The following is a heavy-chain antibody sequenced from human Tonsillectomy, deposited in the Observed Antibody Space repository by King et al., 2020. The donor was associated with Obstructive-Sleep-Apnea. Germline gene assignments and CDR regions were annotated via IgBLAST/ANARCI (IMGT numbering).Heavy chain of an antibody. CDR3: ARAGGSGIAAAAYDAFDM. CDR2: INPNSGGT. J-gene: IGHJ3*02. V-gene: IGHV1-2*02. D-gene: IGHD6-13*01. Sequence: QLVQSGAEVKKPGASVKVSCKASGYTLIGYYMHWVRQAPGQGLEWRGWINPNSGGTNYAQKFQGRVTMTRDTSISTAYMELSRLRSGDTAVYYCARAGGSGIAAAAYDAFDMWGQGTMVTVSS. CDR1: GYTLIGYY.